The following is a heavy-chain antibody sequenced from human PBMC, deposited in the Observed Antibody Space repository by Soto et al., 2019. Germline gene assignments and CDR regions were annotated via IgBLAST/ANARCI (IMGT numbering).Heavy chain of an antibody. D-gene: IGHD3-10*01. CDR3: ARGTGAEARGLDY. J-gene: IGHJ4*02. V-gene: IGHV3-33*01. Sequence: PXGSLRLSCAAAGFRFNTYSMHWVRQAPAKGLDWVALLWYDGSNENYAAAVKGRFTISRDNSNNILYLQMNSLTADDTAVYYCARGTGAEARGLDYWGQGTLVTVSS. CDR1: GFRFNTYS. CDR2: LWYDGSNE.